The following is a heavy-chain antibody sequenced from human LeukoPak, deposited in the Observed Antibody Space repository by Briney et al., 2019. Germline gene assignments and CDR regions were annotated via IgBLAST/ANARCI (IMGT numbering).Heavy chain of an antibody. D-gene: IGHD1-14*01. V-gene: IGHV1-8*03. CDR1: GYTFTSYG. Sequence: ASVKVSCKASGYTFTSYGINWVRQATGQGLEWMGWMNPNSGNTGYAQKFQGRVTITRNTSISTAYMELSSLRSEDTAVYYCARSSGEEPNFDYWGQGTLVTVSS. CDR2: MNPNSGNT. CDR3: ARSSGEEPNFDY. J-gene: IGHJ4*02.